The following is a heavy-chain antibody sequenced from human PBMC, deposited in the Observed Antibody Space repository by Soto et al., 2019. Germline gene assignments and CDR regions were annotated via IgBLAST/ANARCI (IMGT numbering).Heavy chain of an antibody. CDR1: VGSFRNYY. D-gene: IGHD6-13*01. V-gene: IGHV4-34*01. Sequence: SETLSLTCAVYVGSFRNYYWSWIRQPPGKGLEWIGEIHHSGSTNYNPSLKGRVTMSVDTSRNQFSLKLGSVTAADTAVYYCARGCKAAGTSGTYYFDYWGQGTLVTVSS. CDR2: IHHSGST. J-gene: IGHJ4*02. CDR3: ARGCKAAGTSGTYYFDY.